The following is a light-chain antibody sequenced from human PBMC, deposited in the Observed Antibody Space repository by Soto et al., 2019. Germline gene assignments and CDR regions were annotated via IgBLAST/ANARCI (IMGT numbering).Light chain of an antibody. CDR2: EVS. CDR3: SSFTSSTTYV. CDR1: TIDVRGYNS. J-gene: IGLJ1*01. Sequence: SVLNEPTFASGSPVQSMTISHTGNTIDVRGYNSVSGYQQPPGKAAKLMIYEVSSRPSGVSNRFSGSKSGNTASLTISGLQAEDEADYYCSSFTSSTTYVFGTGTKVTV. V-gene: IGLV2-14*01.